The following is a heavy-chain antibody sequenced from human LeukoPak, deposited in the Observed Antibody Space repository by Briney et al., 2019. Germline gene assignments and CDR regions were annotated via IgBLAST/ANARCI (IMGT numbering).Heavy chain of an antibody. CDR1: GFTFSSYA. J-gene: IGHJ5*02. D-gene: IGHD6-19*01. CDR3: ARGMQQWLVLKS. V-gene: IGHV3-30*04. Sequence: PGGSLRLSCAASGFTFSSYAMHWVRQAPGKGLEWVAVISYDGSNKYYADSVKGRSTISRDNSKNTLYLQMNSLRAEDTAVYYCARGMQQWLVLKSWGQGPLVTVSS. CDR2: ISYDGSNK.